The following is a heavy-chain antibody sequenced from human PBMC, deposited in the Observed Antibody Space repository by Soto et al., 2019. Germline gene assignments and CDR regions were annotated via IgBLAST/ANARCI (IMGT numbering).Heavy chain of an antibody. J-gene: IGHJ4*02. CDR3: TKGATSPFDF. D-gene: IGHD3-16*01. Sequence: GEPLKISCQGTGYRFSSSWIGRGCQQPGKGLERPDNVYPSDSDVRHRPAFEGQVTNTADNTINTAYLQLPNLKASDTAIYYCTKGATSPFDFWGRGTLVTVSS. CDR2: VYPSDSDV. CDR1: GYRFSSSW. V-gene: IGHV5-51*01.